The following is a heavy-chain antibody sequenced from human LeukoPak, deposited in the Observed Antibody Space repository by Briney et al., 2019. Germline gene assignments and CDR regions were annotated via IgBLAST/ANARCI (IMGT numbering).Heavy chain of an antibody. D-gene: IGHD2-2*01. CDR1: GYTFTSYD. J-gene: IGHJ6*03. CDR2: MNPNSGNT. CDR3: ASSRDIVVVPAAMAPYYYYYYMDV. V-gene: IGHV1-8*01. Sequence: ASVKVSCKASGYTFTSYDINWVRQATGQGLEWMGWMNPNSGNTGYAQKFQGRVTMTRNTSISTAYMELSSLRSEDTAVYYCASSRDIVVVPAAMAPYYYYYYMDVWGKGTTVTISS.